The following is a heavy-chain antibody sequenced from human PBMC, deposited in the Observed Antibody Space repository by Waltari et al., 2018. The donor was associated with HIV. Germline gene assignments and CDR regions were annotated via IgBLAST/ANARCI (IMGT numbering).Heavy chain of an antibody. CDR2: IYHSGST. CDR3: ARVEVYCSGGSCYSGAPDY. D-gene: IGHD2-15*01. CDR1: GYSISSGYY. V-gene: IGHV4-38-2*01. Sequence: QVQLQESGPGLVKPSETLSLTCAVSGYSISSGYYWGWIRQPPGKGLEWIGSIYHSGSTYYNPSLKRRVNISVDTSKNQFSLKLSSVTAADTAVYYCARVEVYCSGGSCYSGAPDYWGQGTLVTVSS. J-gene: IGHJ4*02.